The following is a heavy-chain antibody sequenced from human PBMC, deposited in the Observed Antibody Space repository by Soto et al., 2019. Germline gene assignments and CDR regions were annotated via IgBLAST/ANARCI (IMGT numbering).Heavy chain of an antibody. CDR2: IWYDGRNE. J-gene: IGHJ4*02. Sequence: QVQLVESGGGVVQPGRSLRLSCAASGFTFSSYGMHWVRQAPGKGLEWVAVIWYDGRNENYADSVKGRFTISRDNSKNTLYLQMNSLRAEDTAVYYCARWGIAAGDYWGQGTLVTVSS. D-gene: IGHD6-13*01. CDR1: GFTFSSYG. V-gene: IGHV3-33*01. CDR3: ARWGIAAGDY.